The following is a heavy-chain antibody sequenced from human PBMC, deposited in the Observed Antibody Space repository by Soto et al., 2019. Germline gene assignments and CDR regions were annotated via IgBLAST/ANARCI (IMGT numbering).Heavy chain of an antibody. CDR2: ISAYNGNT. CDR1: GYIFTSYG. D-gene: IGHD3-9*01. CDR3: ARAKLPRRVLRYFDWLPRAGMDV. V-gene: IGHV1-18*01. Sequence: QVQLVQSGAEVKKPGASVKVSCKASGYIFTSYGISWVRQAPGQGLEWMGWISAYNGNTNYAQKLQGRVTMTTDTSTSTAYMELRSLRSDDTAVYYCARAKLPRRVLRYFDWLPRAGMDVWGQGTTVTVSS. J-gene: IGHJ6*02.